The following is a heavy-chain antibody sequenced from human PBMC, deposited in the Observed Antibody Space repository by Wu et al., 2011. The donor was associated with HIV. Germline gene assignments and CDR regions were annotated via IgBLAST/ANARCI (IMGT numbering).Heavy chain of an antibody. CDR1: GYTFISYG. J-gene: IGHJ5*02. Sequence: QVQLVQSGAEVKKPGASVKVSCKASGYTFISYGISWVRQAPGQGLEWMGWISAYNGDTNYAQKLQGRVTMTTDTSTSTAYMELRSLRSDDTAVYYCARVPPIVVVPAALPNWFDPWGQGTLVTVSS. CDR2: ISAYNGDT. CDR3: ARVPPIVVVPAALPNWFDP. D-gene: IGHD2-2*01. V-gene: IGHV1-18*01.